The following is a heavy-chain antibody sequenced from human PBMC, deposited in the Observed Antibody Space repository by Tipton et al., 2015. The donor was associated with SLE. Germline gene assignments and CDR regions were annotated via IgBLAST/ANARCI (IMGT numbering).Heavy chain of an antibody. CDR2: IHHSGIT. Sequence: TLSLTCNVSGYSNRNGYYWGWIRQAPGKGLEWTGTIHHSGITHYNPSLKSRVTISVDTSKNQFSLKLRSVTAADTAVYYCAREYSGYDYRTFDHWGQGTLVTVSS. D-gene: IGHD5-12*01. CDR3: AREYSGYDYRTFDH. J-gene: IGHJ4*02. V-gene: IGHV4-38-2*02. CDR1: GYSNRNGYY.